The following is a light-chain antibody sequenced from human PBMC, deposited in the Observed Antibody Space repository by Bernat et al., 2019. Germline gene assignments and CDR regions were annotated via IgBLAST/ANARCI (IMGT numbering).Light chain of an antibody. J-gene: IGKJ5*01. CDR1: QPIETF. CDR2: SAS. Sequence: DIQLTQSPSSLSASVGDSVTITCRASQPIETFLAWYQQRPGKVPKLLVSSASDLRAGVPSRFSARGSGTDFTLTINSLEPEDFVTYFCQQSYTDVVTFGQGTRL. CDR3: QQSYTDVVT. V-gene: IGKV1-39*01.